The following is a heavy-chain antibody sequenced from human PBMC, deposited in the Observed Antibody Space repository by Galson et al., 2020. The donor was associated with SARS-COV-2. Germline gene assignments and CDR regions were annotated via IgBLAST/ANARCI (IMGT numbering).Heavy chain of an antibody. Sequence: NSGGSLRLSCAASGFNFSSYTMVWVRQAPGKGLEYVASISDVGTYLFYGGSMRGRFTISRDNAEKSLHLHMNSLRDDDTAVYYCVRSPPRKWIADCGGDCYRDGFDLWGQGTMVAVSS. J-gene: IGHJ3*01. V-gene: IGHV3-21*01. CDR1: GFNFSSYT. CDR2: ISDVGTYL. CDR3: VRSPPRKWIADCGGDCYRDGFDL. D-gene: IGHD2-21*02.